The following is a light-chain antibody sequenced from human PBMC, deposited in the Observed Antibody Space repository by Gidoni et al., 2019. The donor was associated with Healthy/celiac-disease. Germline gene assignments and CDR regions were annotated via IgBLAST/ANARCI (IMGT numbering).Light chain of an antibody. Sequence: DIHMTQSPSSLSASVGDRVTITCQASQDISNHLNWYQQKPGKAPKLLIYDASNMETGVPSRFSGSGSGTDFTLTISSLQPEDIATYYCQQYDNRLYTFGQGTKVEIK. J-gene: IGKJ2*01. CDR1: QDISNH. CDR3: QQYDNRLYT. V-gene: IGKV1-33*01. CDR2: DAS.